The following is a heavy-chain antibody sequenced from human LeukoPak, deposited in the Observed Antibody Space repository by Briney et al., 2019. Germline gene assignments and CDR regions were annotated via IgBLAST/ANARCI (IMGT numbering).Heavy chain of an antibody. CDR3: RVGPGLFDY. Sequence: GGSLRLSCAASGFTFDDYSMHWVRQAPGKGLEWVSGISWNSGSIGYADSVKGRFTISRDNAKNSLYLQMNSLRAVDTALYYCRVGPGLFDYWGHGTLVTVSS. CDR2: ISWNSGSI. D-gene: IGHD2-2*01. V-gene: IGHV3-9*01. J-gene: IGHJ4*01. CDR1: GFTFDDYS.